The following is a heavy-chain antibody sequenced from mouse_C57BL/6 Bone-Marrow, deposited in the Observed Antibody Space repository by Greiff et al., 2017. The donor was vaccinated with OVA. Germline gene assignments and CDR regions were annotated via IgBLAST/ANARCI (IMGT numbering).Heavy chain of an antibody. CDR3: AIDWSTTASYYYAMDY. CDR1: GYTFTSYW. D-gene: IGHD1-2*01. V-gene: IGHV1-74*01. J-gene: IGHJ4*01. CDR2: IHPSDSDT. Sequence: QVQLQQPGAELVKPGASVKVSCKASGYTFTSYWMHWVKQRPGQGLEWIGRIHPSDSDTNYNQKFKGKATSTVDKSSSTAYMRLSSLTSEDSAVYYSAIDWSTTASYYYAMDYWGQGTSVTVSS.